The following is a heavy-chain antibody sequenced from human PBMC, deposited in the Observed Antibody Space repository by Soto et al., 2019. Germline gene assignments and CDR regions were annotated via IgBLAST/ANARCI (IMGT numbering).Heavy chain of an antibody. CDR3: GSLLGTPWGWFDP. Sequence: SETLSLTCVVSGGSVSDSDYYWGWIRQSPGEGLEWIGSVSFSGTTCPKSSLKARVVMSVDTTKNQFSLRLASVTAADTAVYYCGSLLGTPWGWFDPWGQGTQVTVSS. CDR2: VSFSGTT. J-gene: IGHJ5*02. CDR1: GGSVSDSDYY. D-gene: IGHD3-16*01. V-gene: IGHV4-39*01.